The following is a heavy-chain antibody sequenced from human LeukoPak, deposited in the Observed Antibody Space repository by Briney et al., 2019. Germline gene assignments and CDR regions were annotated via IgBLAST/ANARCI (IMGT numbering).Heavy chain of an antibody. Sequence: ASVKVSCKASGYTFTSYAKHWVRQAPGQRLEWMGWINAGNGNTKYSQKFQGRVTITRDTSASTAYMELSSLRSEDTAVYYCARPGIAAAAPVAEYFQHWGQGTLVTVSS. V-gene: IGHV1-3*01. CDR3: ARPGIAAAAPVAEYFQH. D-gene: IGHD6-13*01. J-gene: IGHJ1*01. CDR1: GYTFTSYA. CDR2: INAGNGNT.